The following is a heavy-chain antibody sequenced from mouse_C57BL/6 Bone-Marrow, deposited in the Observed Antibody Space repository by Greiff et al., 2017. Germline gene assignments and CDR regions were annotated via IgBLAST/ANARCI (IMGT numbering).Heavy chain of an antibody. CDR2: IYPRDGST. D-gene: IGHD1-1*01. CDR1: GYTFTDHT. Sequence: VQLQQSDAELVKPGASVKISCKVSGYTFTDHTIHWMKQRPEQGLEWIGYIYPRDGSTKYNEKFKGKATLTADKSSSTAYMQLNSLTSEDSAVYFCARGRGYYGSSYGAMDYWGQGTSVTVSS. J-gene: IGHJ4*01. CDR3: ARGRGYYGSSYGAMDY. V-gene: IGHV1-78*01.